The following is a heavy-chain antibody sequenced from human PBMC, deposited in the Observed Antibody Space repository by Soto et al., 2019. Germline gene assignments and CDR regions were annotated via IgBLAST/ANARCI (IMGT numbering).Heavy chain of an antibody. Sequence: PGGSLRLSCAASGFTFGCYWMSWVRQAPGKGLEWLATIQLDASEKKYMDSVKGRFTLSRDNAKNSLYLQMDSLRAEDTAVSYCARDSGYGSWTSVNHYLDYWGHATLVTVSS. V-gene: IGHV3-7*01. CDR1: GFTFGCYW. D-gene: IGHD3-10*01. J-gene: IGHJ4*01. CDR2: IQLDASEK. CDR3: ARDSGYGSWTSVNHYLDY.